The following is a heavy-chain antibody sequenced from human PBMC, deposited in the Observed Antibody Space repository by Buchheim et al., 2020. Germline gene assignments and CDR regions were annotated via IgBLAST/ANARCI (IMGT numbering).Heavy chain of an antibody. CDR2: ISGSGGST. CDR1: GFTFSSYA. J-gene: IGHJ4*02. CDR3: AKVVVVAAAGTGYFDY. V-gene: IGHV3-23*01. D-gene: IGHD6-13*01. Sequence: EVQLLESGGGLVQPGGSLRLSCAASGFTFSSYAMSWVRQAPGKGLEWVSAISGSGGSTYYADSVQGRFTISRDNSQNTLYLEMNSLRAEDTAVYYCAKVVVVAAAGTGYFDYWGQGTL.